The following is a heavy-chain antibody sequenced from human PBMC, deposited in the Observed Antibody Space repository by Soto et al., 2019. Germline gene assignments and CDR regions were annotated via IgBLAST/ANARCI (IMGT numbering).Heavy chain of an antibody. CDR1: GFTFSSYS. Sequence: PGGSLRLSCAASGFTFSSYSMNWVRQAPGKGLEWVSSISSSSSYIYYADSVKGRFTISRDNAKNSLYLQMNSLRAEDTAVYYCARGTYYYDRSGYYSYWGQGTLVTVSS. D-gene: IGHD3-22*01. J-gene: IGHJ4*02. CDR3: ARGTYYYDRSGYYSY. V-gene: IGHV3-21*01. CDR2: ISSSSSYI.